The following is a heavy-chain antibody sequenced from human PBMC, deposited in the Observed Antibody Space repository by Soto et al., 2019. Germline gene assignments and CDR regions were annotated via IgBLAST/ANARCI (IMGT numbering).Heavy chain of an antibody. CDR3: ATRQPVTTNPNIAYYYYCDMDV. J-gene: IGHJ6*03. CDR2: IIPILGIA. CDR1: GGTFSSYT. Sequence: QVQLVQSGAEGKKPGSSVKVSCKASGGTFSSYTISWVRQAPGQGLEWMGRIIPILGIANYAQKFQGRVTVTADKSTSTAYMALISVRSEDTAVYSCATRQPVTTNPNIAYYYYCDMDVWGKGTTVTVSS. D-gene: IGHD4-17*01. V-gene: IGHV1-69*02.